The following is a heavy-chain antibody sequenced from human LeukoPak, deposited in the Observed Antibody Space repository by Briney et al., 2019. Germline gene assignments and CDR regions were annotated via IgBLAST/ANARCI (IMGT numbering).Heavy chain of an antibody. D-gene: IGHD6-19*01. CDR1: GYTFTSYD. CDR3: ARWWGGPVAGSILYDAFDI. V-gene: IGHV1-8*01. CDR2: MNPNSGNT. J-gene: IGHJ3*02. Sequence: ASVKVSCKASGYTFTSYDINWVRQATGQGLEWMGWMNPNSGNTGYAQKFQGRVTMTRNTSISTAYMELSSLRSEDTAVYYCARWWGGPVAGSILYDAFDIWGQGTMVTVSS.